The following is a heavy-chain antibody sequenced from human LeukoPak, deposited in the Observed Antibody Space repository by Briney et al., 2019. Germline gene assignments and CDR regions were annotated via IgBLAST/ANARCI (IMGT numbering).Heavy chain of an antibody. J-gene: IGHJ4*02. D-gene: IGHD6-13*01. CDR2: TWYDGSDR. Sequence: GGSLRLSCAASGFTFSTYGMHWVRQAPGKGLEWVAVTWYDGSDRSYADSVKGRFTISRDNSKNTLYLQTNSLRGEDTAVYYCARGGGITWYDFDFWGQGTLVTVSS. CDR1: GFTFSTYG. V-gene: IGHV3-33*01. CDR3: ARGGGITWYDFDF.